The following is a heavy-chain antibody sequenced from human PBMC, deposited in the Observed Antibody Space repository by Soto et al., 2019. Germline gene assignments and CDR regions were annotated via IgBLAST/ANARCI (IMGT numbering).Heavy chain of an antibody. Sequence: AXXTLSLTCTVSGGSISSGGYYWSSIRQHPGKGLEWIGYIYYSGSTNYNPSLKSRVTISVDTPKNQFSLRLSSVHAADTAVYYCARHEAYSGYEVDYWGQGTLVTVSS. D-gene: IGHD5-12*01. CDR3: ARHEAYSGYEVDY. V-gene: IGHV4-61*08. J-gene: IGHJ4*02. CDR1: GGSISSGGYY. CDR2: IYYSGST.